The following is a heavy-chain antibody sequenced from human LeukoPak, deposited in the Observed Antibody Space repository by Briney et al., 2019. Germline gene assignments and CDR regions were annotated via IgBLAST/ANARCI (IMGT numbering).Heavy chain of an antibody. Sequence: GGSLRLSCEASGFTFGRSAMTWVRQTPGKGLEWFSSISSSGNTYYADSVKGRFTISRDNSKNLVNLQMNSLRAEDTAIYYCVKGRMSEDGLDSWGQGSLLTVSS. CDR1: GFTFGRSA. J-gene: IGHJ4*02. CDR3: VKGRMSEDGLDS. CDR2: ISSSGNT. D-gene: IGHD5-24*01. V-gene: IGHV3-23*01.